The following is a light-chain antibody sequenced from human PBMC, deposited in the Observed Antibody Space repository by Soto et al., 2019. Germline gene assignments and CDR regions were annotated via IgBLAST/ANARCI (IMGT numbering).Light chain of an antibody. CDR1: QSVSSN. CDR3: QQYTNWPLT. Sequence: EIVMTQSPATLSVPPGERATLSCRASQSVSSNLAWYQQKPDQAPRVLIYAASTRATGIPARFSGSGSGTAFTPTIGSLQSEDFAVYYCQQYTNWPLTFGGGTKVELK. CDR2: AAS. V-gene: IGKV3-15*01. J-gene: IGKJ4*01.